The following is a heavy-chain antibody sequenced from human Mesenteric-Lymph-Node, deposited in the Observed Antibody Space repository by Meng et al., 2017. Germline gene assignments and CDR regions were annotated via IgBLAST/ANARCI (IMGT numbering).Heavy chain of an antibody. J-gene: IGHJ4*02. Sequence: QESGPGLLEPCETLSLTGAVYGGSFSGFYWTWIRQPPGKGLEWIGEINHGGTTTYNPSLKSRVSISVDTSKSQFSLKLDSVTAADTAVYYCARGEVDARLRHWGQGTLVTVSS. CDR1: GGSFSGFY. CDR3: ARGEVDARLRH. V-gene: IGHV4-34*01. D-gene: IGHD2-15*01. CDR2: INHGGTT.